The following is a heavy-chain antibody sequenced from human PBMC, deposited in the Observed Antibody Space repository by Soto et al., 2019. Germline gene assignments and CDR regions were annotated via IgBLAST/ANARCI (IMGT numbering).Heavy chain of an antibody. CDR1: GFTFTSFA. J-gene: IGHJ4*02. CDR3: AFGEWLSTSDFNF. D-gene: IGHD3-3*01. CDR2: ISGSGGAT. V-gene: IGHV3-23*01. Sequence: GGSLRLSCAASGFTFTSFAVSWVRQAPGKGLEWVSAISGSGGATYYADSGKGRFTVSRDNSRNTVYLQVDSLGVEDTAVYHCAFGEWLSTSDFNFWGKGTLVTVSS.